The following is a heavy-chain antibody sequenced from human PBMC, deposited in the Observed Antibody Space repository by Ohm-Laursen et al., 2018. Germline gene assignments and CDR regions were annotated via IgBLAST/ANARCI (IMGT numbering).Heavy chain of an antibody. CDR1: GGSFSGYY. J-gene: IGHJ5*01. D-gene: IGHD3-9*01. Sequence: SETLSLTCSVYGGSFSGYYWGWIRQPPGKGLEWIGSISGSTIYNPSLKSRVTISVDRSKNQFSLKMSSLTAADTAVYYCARHVLRYQKGWFDSWGQGTLVTVSS. CDR2: ISGST. V-gene: IGHV4-34*01. CDR3: ARHVLRYQKGWFDS.